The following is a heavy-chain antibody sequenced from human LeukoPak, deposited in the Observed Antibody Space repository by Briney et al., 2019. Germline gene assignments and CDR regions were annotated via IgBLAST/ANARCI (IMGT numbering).Heavy chain of an antibody. CDR3: ARDAHSYYYDSSGIFDY. CDR1: GYTFTGHY. CDR2: INPNSGVT. V-gene: IGHV1-2*02. Sequence: GASLKVSCKSSGYTFTGHYMHWMRQAPGQGLEWMGWINPNSGVTRYAQRFQGRVTMTRDTSTSTAYMELSRLRADDTAVYYCARDAHSYYYDSSGIFDYWGQGTLVTVSS. J-gene: IGHJ4*02. D-gene: IGHD3-22*01.